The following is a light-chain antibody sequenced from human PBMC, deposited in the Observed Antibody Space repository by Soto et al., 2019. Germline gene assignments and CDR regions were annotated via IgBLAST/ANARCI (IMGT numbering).Light chain of an antibody. V-gene: IGLV1-44*01. CDR2: SNN. CDR1: SSNIGSNT. J-gene: IGLJ1*01. CDR3: AAWDDSLNGSYV. Sequence: QSVLNPPPSASGTPGQRVTISCSGSSSNIGSNTVNWYQQLPGTAPKLLIYSNNQRPSGVPDRFSGSKSGTSASLAISGLQSEDEADYYCAAWDDSLNGSYVFGTGTKVTVL.